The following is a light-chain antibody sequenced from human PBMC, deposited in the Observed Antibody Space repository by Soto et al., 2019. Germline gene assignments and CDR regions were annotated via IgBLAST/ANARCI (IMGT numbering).Light chain of an antibody. CDR3: QQYNNWPPFT. CDR1: QSVSNN. J-gene: IGKJ5*01. CDR2: GAS. Sequence: ELVMTQSPVTLSVSPGERATLSCRASQSVSNNLAWYQQKPGQAPSLLIYGASTRATGIPVRFSGSRSGTEFTLTISSLQSEDFAVYYCQQYNNWPPFTFGQGTRLEIK. V-gene: IGKV3-15*01.